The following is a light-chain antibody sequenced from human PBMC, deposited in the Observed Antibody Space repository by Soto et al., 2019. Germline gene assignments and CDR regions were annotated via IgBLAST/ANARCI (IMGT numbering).Light chain of an antibody. J-gene: IGLJ1*01. V-gene: IGLV2-23*02. Sequence: QSVLTQPASVSGSPGQSITISCTRTSSDVGSYNLVSWYQQHPGKVPKVMIYEVSKRPSGVSDRFSGSKSGNTASLTISGLQAEDEADYYCCADAGRSTYVFGTGTKVTVL. CDR1: SSDVGSYNL. CDR3: CADAGRSTYV. CDR2: EVS.